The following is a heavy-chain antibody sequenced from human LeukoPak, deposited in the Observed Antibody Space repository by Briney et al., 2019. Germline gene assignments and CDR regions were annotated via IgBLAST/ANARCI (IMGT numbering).Heavy chain of an antibody. CDR3: ARVMPGDNGMDV. D-gene: IGHD3-16*01. Sequence: SETLSLTCTVSGGSIGSSSYYWGWIRQPPGKGLEWIGSIYYSGSTYYNPSLKSRVTISVDTSKNQFSLKLSSVTAADTAVYYCARVMPGDNGMDVWGKGTTVTVSS. CDR2: IYYSGST. CDR1: GGSIGSSSYY. V-gene: IGHV4-39*01. J-gene: IGHJ6*04.